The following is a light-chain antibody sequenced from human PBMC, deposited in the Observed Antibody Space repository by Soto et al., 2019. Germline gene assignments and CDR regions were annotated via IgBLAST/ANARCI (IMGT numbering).Light chain of an antibody. J-gene: IGKJ2*01. Sequence: EIVLTQSPATLSLSPGERATLSCRASQSVGNNLAWYQQKPGQAPGLLIYEASTRATGIPARFSGSGSGTDFTLTISSLEPEDFAVYYCQQANGFPHTFGQGTRLDIK. CDR2: EAS. CDR3: QQANGFPHT. V-gene: IGKV3-11*01. CDR1: QSVGNN.